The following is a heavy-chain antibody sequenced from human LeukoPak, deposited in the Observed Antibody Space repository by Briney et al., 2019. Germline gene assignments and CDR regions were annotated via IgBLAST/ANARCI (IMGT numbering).Heavy chain of an antibody. CDR3: AGHPRGQYTRGFSAFEI. D-gene: IGHD3-10*01. V-gene: IGHV4-39*02. Sequence: SETLSLTCTVSGGSISGNSLCWGWIRQPPGKGLEWIGSLSDTWNTYYNPSLSSRVSISIDTSNNHFSLRLNSVTDTDTAVYFCAGHPRGQYTRGFSAFEIWGRGSLVTVSS. CDR2: LSDTWNT. J-gene: IGHJ3*02. CDR1: GGSISGNSLC.